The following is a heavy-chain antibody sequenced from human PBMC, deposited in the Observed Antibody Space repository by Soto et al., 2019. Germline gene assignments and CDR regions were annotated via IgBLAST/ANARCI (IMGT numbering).Heavy chain of an antibody. V-gene: IGHV4-59*01. Sequence: SETLSLTCTVSGGSISSYYWSWIRQPPGKGLEWIGYIYYSGSTNYNPSLKSRVTISVDTSKNQFSLKLSSVTAADTAVYYCARTPTYYYGSGSYPNYYYYYYMDVWGKGTTVTVSS. CDR1: GGSISSYY. CDR3: ARTPTYYYGSGSYPNYYYYYYMDV. CDR2: IYYSGST. J-gene: IGHJ6*03. D-gene: IGHD3-10*01.